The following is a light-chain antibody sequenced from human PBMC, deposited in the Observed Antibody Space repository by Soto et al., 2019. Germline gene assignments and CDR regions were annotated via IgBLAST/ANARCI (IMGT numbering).Light chain of an antibody. CDR3: LQEATYPYT. CDR2: AIS. CDR1: QDVRND. V-gene: IGKV1-6*01. Sequence: AVQMTQSPSSLSASVGDRVTITCRASQDVRNDLGWYQQKPGQAPKLLIYAISTLQSGVPSRFSGSGSGTDFTLTISSLQPEDSATYYCLQEATYPYTFGQGTNLEI. J-gene: IGKJ2*01.